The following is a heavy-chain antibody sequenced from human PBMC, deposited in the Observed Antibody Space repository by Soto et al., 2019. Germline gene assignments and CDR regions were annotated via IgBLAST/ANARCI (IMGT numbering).Heavy chain of an antibody. V-gene: IGHV4-59*01. CDR3: ARDTISGYGPARSYGMDV. D-gene: IGHD5-12*01. Sequence: SETLSLTCTVSGGSISSYYWSWIRQPPGKGLEWIGYIYYSGSTSYNPSLKSRVTISVDTSKNQFSLKLSSVTAADTAGDYCARDTISGYGPARSYGMDVWGQGTTVTVSS. J-gene: IGHJ6*02. CDR1: GGSISSYY. CDR2: IYYSGST.